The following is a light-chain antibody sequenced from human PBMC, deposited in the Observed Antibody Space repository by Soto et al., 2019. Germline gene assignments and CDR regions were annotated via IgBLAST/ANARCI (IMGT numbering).Light chain of an antibody. CDR1: SSDIGDYDY. V-gene: IGLV2-14*01. Sequence: QSALAQPASVSGSPGQSITISCTGTSSDIGDYDYVSWYQHLPGKAPKLLIFDVTHRPSGVSDRFSGSKSGNTASLTISGLQAEDEADYYCGSYENTSDRVFGNGTKVTVX. J-gene: IGLJ1*01. CDR2: DVT. CDR3: GSYENTSDRV.